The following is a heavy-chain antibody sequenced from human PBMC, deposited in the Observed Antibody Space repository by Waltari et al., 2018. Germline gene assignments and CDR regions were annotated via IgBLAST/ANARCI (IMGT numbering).Heavy chain of an antibody. J-gene: IGHJ4*02. D-gene: IGHD3-9*01. Sequence: QVQLVQSGGEVTEPGASVKVSCKASGYTFTRYGISWVRQAPGQGLEWVGWISGYNGNTNYAQKVQGRVTMTTDTSTRTAYMELRSLRSDDTAVYYCARGDDILTGDYKGLDYWGQGTLVTVSS. CDR1: GYTFTRYG. V-gene: IGHV1-18*01. CDR2: ISGYNGNT. CDR3: ARGDDILTGDYKGLDY.